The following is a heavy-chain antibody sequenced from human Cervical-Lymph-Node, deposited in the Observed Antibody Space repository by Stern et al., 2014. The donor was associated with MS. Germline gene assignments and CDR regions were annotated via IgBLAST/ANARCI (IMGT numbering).Heavy chain of an antibody. J-gene: IGHJ4*02. CDR1: GFSLNTDGVA. Sequence: QITLKESGPALVKPTQSLTLTCTFSGFSLNTDGVAVGWIRQPPGKAPEWLAVIFWDDEKKYSPSLQTRLAISMDASKNQVVLNMANMDPLDTGTYYCAHRRTAFYFFDYWGQGILVTVS. CDR3: AHRRTAFYFFDY. D-gene: IGHD3-10*01. V-gene: IGHV2-5*02. CDR2: IFWDDEK.